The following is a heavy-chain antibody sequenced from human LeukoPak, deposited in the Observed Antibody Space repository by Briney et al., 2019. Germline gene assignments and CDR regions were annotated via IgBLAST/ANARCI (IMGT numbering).Heavy chain of an antibody. CDR1: GFTFSDYY. CDR3: GKDPNGDYVGAFEI. CDR2: ISGSGGST. D-gene: IGHD4-17*01. Sequence: PGGSLRLSCAASGFTFSDYYMSWIRQAPGKGLEWVSAISGSGGSTYYADSVKGRFTISRDNSKNTLYLQMNSLTVEDTAVYYCGKDPNGDYVGAFEIWGQGTMVTVSS. J-gene: IGHJ3*02. V-gene: IGHV3-23*01.